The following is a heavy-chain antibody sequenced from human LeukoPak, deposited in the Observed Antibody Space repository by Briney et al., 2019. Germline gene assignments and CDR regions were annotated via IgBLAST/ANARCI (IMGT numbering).Heavy chain of an antibody. D-gene: IGHD6-13*01. CDR2: INPSGGST. V-gene: IGHV1-46*01. CDR3: ARDVEQQLADY. J-gene: IGHJ4*02. Sequence: ASVKVSCKASGYTFTSYYMHWVRQAPGQGLEWMRIINPSGGSTSYAQKFQGRVTMTRDTSTSTVYMELSSLRSEDTAVYYCARDVEQQLADYWGQGTLVTVSS. CDR1: GYTFTSYY.